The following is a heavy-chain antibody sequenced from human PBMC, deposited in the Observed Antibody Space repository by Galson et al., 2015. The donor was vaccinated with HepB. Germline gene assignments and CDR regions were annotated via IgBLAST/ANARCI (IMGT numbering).Heavy chain of an antibody. V-gene: IGHV4-31*03. J-gene: IGHJ6*02. CDR1: GGSISSGGYY. CDR3: ATESVVPAATRYYYYGMDV. Sequence: TLSLTCTVSGGSISSGGYYWSWIRQHPGKGLEWIGYTYYSGSTYYNPSLKSRVTISVDTSKNQFSLKLSSVTAADTAVYYCATESVVPAATRYYYYGMDVWGQGTTVTVS. D-gene: IGHD2-2*01. CDR2: TYYSGST.